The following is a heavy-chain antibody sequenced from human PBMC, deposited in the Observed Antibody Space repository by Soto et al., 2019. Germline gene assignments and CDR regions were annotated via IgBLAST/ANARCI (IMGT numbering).Heavy chain of an antibody. J-gene: IGHJ5*02. V-gene: IGHV4-34*01. CDR1: GGSFSGYY. D-gene: IGHD2-2*01. CDR3: ARQNRYCSSKSCPPAWFDT. Sequence: SLTCAVYGGSFSGYYWSWIRQPPGKWLEWIGEINHSGSTNYNPSLKSRVTISVDTSKNQFSLKLSSVTAADTAVYYCARQNRYCSSKSCPPAWFDTWLQGTLVTVS. CDR2: INHSGST.